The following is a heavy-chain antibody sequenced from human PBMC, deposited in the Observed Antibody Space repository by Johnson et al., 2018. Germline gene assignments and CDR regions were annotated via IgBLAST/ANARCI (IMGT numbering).Heavy chain of an antibody. Sequence: QVQLVESGAEVKKPGSSVKVSCKASGGTFSSYAISWVRQAPGQGLAWMGGIIPIFGTANYAQKFQGRVPLTADESTSTAYMELSSLRSEDTAVYYRARERGQWLGGVDAFDIWGQGTMVTVSS. V-gene: IGHV1-69*01. J-gene: IGHJ3*02. D-gene: IGHD6-19*01. CDR3: ARERGQWLGGVDAFDI. CDR1: GGTFSSYA. CDR2: IIPIFGTA.